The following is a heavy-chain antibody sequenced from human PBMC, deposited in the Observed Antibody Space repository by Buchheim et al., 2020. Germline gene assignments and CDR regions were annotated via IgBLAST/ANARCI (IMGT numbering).Heavy chain of an antibody. CDR2: IYWDDDK. J-gene: IGHJ4*02. CDR3: VHRPDYGGYVDY. D-gene: IGHD4-23*01. V-gene: IGHV2-5*02. Sequence: QITLKESGPTLLKPTQTPTLTCTFSGFSLSTRGVGVGWIRQPPGKALDWLALIYWDDDKRYSPSLKSRLAIPKDTSKNQVGLTMTNVDPLDTATYCCVHRPDYGGYVDYWGQGTL. CDR1: GFSLSTRGVG.